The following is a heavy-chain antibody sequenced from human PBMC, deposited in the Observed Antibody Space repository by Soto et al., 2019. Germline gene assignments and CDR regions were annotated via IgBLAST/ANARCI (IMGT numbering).Heavy chain of an antibody. D-gene: IGHD3-16*01. V-gene: IGHV1-3*01. Sequence: ASVKVSCKASGYTFTSYAMHWLRQAPGQRLEWMGWINAGNGNTKYSQKFQGRVTITRDTSASTAYMELSSLRSEDTAVYYCATGGLYIVTDYWGQGTLVTVSS. J-gene: IGHJ4*02. CDR3: ATGGLYIVTDY. CDR2: INAGNGNT. CDR1: GYTFTSYA.